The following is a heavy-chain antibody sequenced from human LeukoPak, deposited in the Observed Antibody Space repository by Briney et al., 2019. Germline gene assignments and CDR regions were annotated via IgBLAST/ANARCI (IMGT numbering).Heavy chain of an antibody. CDR3: ARDPTYDILTGYTDY. D-gene: IGHD3-9*01. CDR2: INSDGSST. CDR1: GFTFSSYW. J-gene: IGHJ4*02. Sequence: GGSLRLSCAASGFTFSSYWMHWVRQAPGKGLVWVSRINSDGSSTSYADPVKGRFTISRDNAKNTLYLQMNSLRAEDTAVYYCARDPTYDILTGYTDYWGQGTLVTVSS. V-gene: IGHV3-74*01.